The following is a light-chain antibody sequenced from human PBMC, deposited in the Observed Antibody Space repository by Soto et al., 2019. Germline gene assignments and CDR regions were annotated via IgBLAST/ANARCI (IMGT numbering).Light chain of an antibody. Sequence: EIVLTQSPGTLSLSPGERATLSCRASQSVSSSYLAWYQQKPGQAPRLLIYGASSRATGIPDRFSGSGSGTDFPLTLSRLEPEDFAVYYCQQYGSPPFTFGGGTKVEIK. CDR1: QSVSSSY. J-gene: IGKJ4*01. CDR2: GAS. V-gene: IGKV3-20*01. CDR3: QQYGSPPFT.